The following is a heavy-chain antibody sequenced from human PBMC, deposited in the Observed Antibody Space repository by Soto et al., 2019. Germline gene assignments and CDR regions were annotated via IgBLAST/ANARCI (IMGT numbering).Heavy chain of an antibody. CDR2: IAYDGSNT. V-gene: IGHV3-30*18. J-gene: IGHJ4*02. CDR1: GFTFSSYG. D-gene: IGHD2-21*02. CDR3: AKDRRANADYYFDS. Sequence: GGSLRLSCAASGFTFSSYGMHWVRQAPGKGLEWVALIAYDGSNTYYADSVKGRFTVSRDNSKNTLYLQMNSLRAEDTAVYYCAKDRRANADYYFDSWGQGTLVTVSS.